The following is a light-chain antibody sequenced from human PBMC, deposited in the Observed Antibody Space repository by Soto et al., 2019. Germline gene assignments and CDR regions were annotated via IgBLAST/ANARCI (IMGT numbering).Light chain of an antibody. Sequence: EIVLTQSPGTLSLSPGERATLSCMASQSVSSSYLAWYQQKPGQAPRLLIYGASSRATGIPARFSGSGSGTDLTLTISTLEPKDFEVYYSPQYDSSPPWTFGPGTKVEIK. CDR3: PQYDSSPPWT. J-gene: IGKJ1*01. CDR1: QSVSSSY. CDR2: GAS. V-gene: IGKV3-20*01.